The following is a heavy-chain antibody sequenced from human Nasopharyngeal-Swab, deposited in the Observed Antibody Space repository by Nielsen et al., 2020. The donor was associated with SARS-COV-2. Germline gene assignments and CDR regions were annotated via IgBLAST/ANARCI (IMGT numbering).Heavy chain of an antibody. Sequence: RQAPGKGLEWVSYISSSGSTIYYADSVKGRFTISRDNAKNSLYLQMNSLRAEDTAVYYCARGYYDFWSGYSFDYWGQGTLVTVSS. CDR2: ISSSGSTI. V-gene: IGHV3-11*04. D-gene: IGHD3-3*01. J-gene: IGHJ4*02. CDR3: ARGYYDFWSGYSFDY.